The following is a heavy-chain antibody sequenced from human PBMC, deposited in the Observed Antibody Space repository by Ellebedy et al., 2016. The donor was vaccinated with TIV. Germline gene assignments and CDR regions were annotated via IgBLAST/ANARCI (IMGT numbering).Heavy chain of an antibody. Sequence: MPSETLSLTCTVSGASISSNYWTWIRQSPGTGLEWIGYNSYSGIANYNPSLKGRATISVDTSENQFFLKLSSVTAADTALYFCARGIYTSGWYDYWGQGSLVTVAS. CDR1: GASISSNY. CDR3: ARGIYTSGWYDY. CDR2: NSYSGIA. D-gene: IGHD6-19*01. V-gene: IGHV4-59*01. J-gene: IGHJ4*02.